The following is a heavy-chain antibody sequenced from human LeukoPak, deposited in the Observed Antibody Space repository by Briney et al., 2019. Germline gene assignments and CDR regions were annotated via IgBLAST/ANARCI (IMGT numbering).Heavy chain of an antibody. J-gene: IGHJ4*02. V-gene: IGHV4-61*02. CDR1: GGSISSGSYY. Sequence: SETLSLTCTVSGGSISSGSYYWSWIRQPAGKGLEWIGRIYTSGSTNYNPSLKSRVSISVDTSKNQFSLKLSSVTAADTAVYYCARQASHLDYWGQGTLVTVSS. CDR3: ARQASHLDY. D-gene: IGHD2-2*01. CDR2: IYTSGST.